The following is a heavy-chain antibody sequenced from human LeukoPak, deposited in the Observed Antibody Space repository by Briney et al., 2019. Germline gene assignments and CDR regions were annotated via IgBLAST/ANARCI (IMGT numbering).Heavy chain of an antibody. Sequence: ASVKVSCKASGGTFSSYAISWVRQAPGQGLEWMGGIIPIFGTANYAQKFQGRGAITTDESTSTAYMELSSLRSEDTAVYYCARDTCGFWSGYLGWFDPWGQGTLVTVSS. CDR3: ARDTCGFWSGYLGWFDP. D-gene: IGHD3-3*01. J-gene: IGHJ5*02. CDR1: GGTFSSYA. CDR2: IIPIFGTA. V-gene: IGHV1-69*05.